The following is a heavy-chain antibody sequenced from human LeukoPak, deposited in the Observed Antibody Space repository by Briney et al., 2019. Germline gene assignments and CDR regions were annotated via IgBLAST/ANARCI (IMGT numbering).Heavy chain of an antibody. CDR1: GGSFSGYY. D-gene: IGHD3-22*01. CDR2: INHSGST. Sequence: SETLSLTCAVYGGSFSGYYWSWIRQPPGKGLEWIGEINHSGSTNYNPSLKSRVTMSVDTSKNQFSLKLTSVTAADTAVYYCARGGSYYDSSGSPVGVYWGQGTLVTVSS. V-gene: IGHV4-34*01. J-gene: IGHJ4*02. CDR3: ARGGSYYDSSGSPVGVY.